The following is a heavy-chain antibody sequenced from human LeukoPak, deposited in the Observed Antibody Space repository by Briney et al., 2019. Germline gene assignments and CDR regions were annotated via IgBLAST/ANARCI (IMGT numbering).Heavy chain of an antibody. CDR2: INEDASII. CDR1: GFTFSGYW. Sequence: PGGSLRLSCAASGFTFSGYWMHWVRQAPGKGLARVSRINEDASIITYADSVKGRFIISRDNTKNSLYLQMNSLRAEDTAVYYCVRDLILVWTPGDDFDFWGQGTLVTVSS. V-gene: IGHV3-74*01. J-gene: IGHJ4*02. CDR3: VRDLILVWTPGDDFDF. D-gene: IGHD3-16*01.